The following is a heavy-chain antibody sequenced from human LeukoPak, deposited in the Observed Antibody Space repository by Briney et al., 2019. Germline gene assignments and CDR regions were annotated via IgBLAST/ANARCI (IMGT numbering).Heavy chain of an antibody. J-gene: IGHJ6*02. Sequence: ASIKVSCKASGYXFTNYGFSWVRQAPGQGLEWMGGISTYSGNTNYAQQLQGRVTMTSDTSTSTVYMELRSLRSDDTAVYYCARGYCRSTSCHEPPLYGMDVWGQGTTVTVS. V-gene: IGHV1-18*04. CDR2: ISTYSGNT. D-gene: IGHD2-2*01. CDR3: ARGYCRSTSCHEPPLYGMDV. CDR1: GYXFTNYG.